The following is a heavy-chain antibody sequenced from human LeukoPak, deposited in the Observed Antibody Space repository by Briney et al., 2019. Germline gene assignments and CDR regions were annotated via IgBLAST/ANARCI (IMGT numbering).Heavy chain of an antibody. CDR1: GYTFTGFY. V-gene: IGHV1-46*01. CDR3: ARDWSESGIAVADYFDY. D-gene: IGHD6-19*01. CDR2: IKPSGGDT. Sequence: ASVKVSCKASGYTFTGFYIHWVRQAPGQGLEWMGIIKPSGGDTSYAQKFQARVTLTRDTSTSTVYMELSSLRSEDTAIYYCARDWSESGIAVADYFDYWGQGTLVTVSS. J-gene: IGHJ4*02.